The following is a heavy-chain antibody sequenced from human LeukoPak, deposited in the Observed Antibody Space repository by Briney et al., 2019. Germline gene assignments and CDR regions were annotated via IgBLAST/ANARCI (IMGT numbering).Heavy chain of an antibody. Sequence: SETLSLTCTVSGGSISSYYWSWIRQPAGKGLEWIGRIYTSGSTNYNPSLKSRVTISVDTSKNQFSLKLSSVTAADTAVYYCARHLGQQLVPGWFDPWGQGTLVTVSS. CDR2: IYTSGST. CDR3: ARHLGQQLVPGWFDP. D-gene: IGHD6-6*01. J-gene: IGHJ5*02. CDR1: GGSISSYY. V-gene: IGHV4-4*07.